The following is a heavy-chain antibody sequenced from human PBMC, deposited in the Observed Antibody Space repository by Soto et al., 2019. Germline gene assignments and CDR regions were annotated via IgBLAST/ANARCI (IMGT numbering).Heavy chain of an antibody. V-gene: IGHV1-8*01. CDR3: ASFKSGYYFYYGMDV. CDR2: MNPNSGNT. Sequence: ASVKVSCKASGYTFTSYDINWARQATGQGLEWMGWMNPNSGNTGYAQKFQGRVTMTRNTSISTAYMELSSLRSEDTAVYYCASFKSGYYFYYGMDVWGQGTTVTVSS. J-gene: IGHJ6*02. D-gene: IGHD1-26*01. CDR1: GYTFTSYD.